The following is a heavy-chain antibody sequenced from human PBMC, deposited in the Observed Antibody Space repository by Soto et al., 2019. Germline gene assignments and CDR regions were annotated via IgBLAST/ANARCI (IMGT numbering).Heavy chain of an antibody. J-gene: IGHJ4*02. CDR2: ISYDGSNK. V-gene: IGHV3-30*18. D-gene: IGHD1-1*01. CDR1: GFTFSSYG. CDR3: AKDWNWNIAY. Sequence: QVQLVESGGGVVQPGRSLRLSCAASGFTFSSYGMHWVRQAPGKGLEWVAVISYDGSNKYYADSVKGRFTISRDNSKNTLYLQMNSLRAEDTAVYYCAKDWNWNIAYWGQGTLVTVSS.